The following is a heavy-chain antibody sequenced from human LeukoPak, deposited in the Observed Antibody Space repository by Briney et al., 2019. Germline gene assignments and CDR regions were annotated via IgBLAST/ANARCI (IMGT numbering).Heavy chain of an antibody. J-gene: IGHJ3*02. V-gene: IGHV1-46*01. CDR2: INPSGGST. CDR1: VDAFTSHY. Sequence: ASVKVSCKASVDAFTSHYMHWVRQARGQGREWMGIINPSGGSTSSAQKFQGRVTMTRDMSTSTVYMDVSSLRSEDTAAYYCARGRHYYESSDYYYEGDGFDIWGQGTMVTVSS. D-gene: IGHD3-22*01. CDR3: ARGRHYYESSDYYYEGDGFDI.